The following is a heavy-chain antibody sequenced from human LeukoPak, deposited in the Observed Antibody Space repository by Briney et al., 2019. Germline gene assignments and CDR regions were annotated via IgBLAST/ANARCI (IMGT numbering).Heavy chain of an antibody. CDR3: ARSGSYGAFDI. Sequence: GGSLRLSCAASGFTFDDYTMHWVRQAPGKGLEWISGISWNSDNIGYADSVKGRFTISRDNAKNSLYLQMNSLRAEDTALYHCARSGSYGAFDIWGQGTMVTVSS. CDR2: ISWNSDNI. CDR1: GFTFDDYT. V-gene: IGHV3-9*01. D-gene: IGHD1-26*01. J-gene: IGHJ3*02.